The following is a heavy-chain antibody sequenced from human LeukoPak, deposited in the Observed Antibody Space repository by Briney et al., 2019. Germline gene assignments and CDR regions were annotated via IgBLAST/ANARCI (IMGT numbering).Heavy chain of an antibody. D-gene: IGHD3-3*01. CDR1: GFTFSDYY. Sequence: GGSLRLSCAASGFTFSDYYMSWIRQAPGKGLEWVSYISSSGSTIYYADSVKGRFTISRDNAKNSLYLQMNSLRAEDTAVYYCARLTTYYDFWSGDYYYYMDVWGKGTTVTVSS. CDR3: ARLTTYYDFWSGDYYYYMDV. V-gene: IGHV3-11*01. J-gene: IGHJ6*03. CDR2: ISSSGSTI.